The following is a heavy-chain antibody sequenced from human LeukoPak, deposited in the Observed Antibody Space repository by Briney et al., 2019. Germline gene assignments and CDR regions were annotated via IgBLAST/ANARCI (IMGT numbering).Heavy chain of an antibody. CDR2: ISHEGTEK. CDR1: GFTFSSSG. J-gene: IGHJ4*02. CDR3: ATDRGWYFDY. D-gene: IGHD6-19*01. Sequence: GRSLRLSCAASGFTFSSSGMHWVRQALGTGLEWVAFISHEGTEKYYADSVKDRFTISRDNSKNTLYLQMNSLRDEDTAVFYCATDRGWYFDYWGQGTLVTVSS. V-gene: IGHV3-30*03.